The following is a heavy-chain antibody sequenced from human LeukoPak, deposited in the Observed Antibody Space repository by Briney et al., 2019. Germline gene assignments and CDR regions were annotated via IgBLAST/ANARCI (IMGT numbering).Heavy chain of an antibody. CDR2: IWYDGSKE. V-gene: IGHV3-33*01. J-gene: IGHJ4*02. CDR3: VGASAEGYFDS. D-gene: IGHD2-2*01. CDR1: GSIFGSYG. Sequence: GGSLRLSCAASGSIFGSYGMHWVRQAPDKGLEWVAVIWYDGSKEFYADSVKGRFTISRDNSKNRLSLQMNSLRAEDTAMYYCVGASAEGYFDSWGQGTLVTVSA.